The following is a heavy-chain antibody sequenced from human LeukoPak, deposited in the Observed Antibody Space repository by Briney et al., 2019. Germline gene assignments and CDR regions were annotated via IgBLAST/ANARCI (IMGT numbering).Heavy chain of an antibody. CDR3: TRGNYDFWSGPTLDY. Sequence: GGSLRLSCAASGFTFSNAWMSWVRQAPGKGLEWVGRIKSKTDGGTTDYAAPVKGRFTISRDDSKNTLYLQMNSLKTEHTDVYYCTRGNYDFWSGPTLDYWGQGTLVTVSS. CDR2: IKSKTDGGTT. V-gene: IGHV3-15*01. J-gene: IGHJ4*02. D-gene: IGHD3-3*01. CDR1: GFTFSNAW.